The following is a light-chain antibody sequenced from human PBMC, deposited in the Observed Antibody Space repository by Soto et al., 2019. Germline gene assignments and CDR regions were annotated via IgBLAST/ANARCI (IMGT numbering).Light chain of an antibody. J-gene: IGKJ4*02. CDR1: QSISSY. CDR2: AAS. Sequence: DIQMTQSPSSLSASVGDRVTITCRASQSISSYLNWYQKKPGNAPKLLIYAASSMQSGVPSRFSGSGSGTDFTLTILSLQPEGFARYYCEQSYCSPPTFGGGTAVEIK. CDR3: EQSYCSPPT. V-gene: IGKV1-39*01.